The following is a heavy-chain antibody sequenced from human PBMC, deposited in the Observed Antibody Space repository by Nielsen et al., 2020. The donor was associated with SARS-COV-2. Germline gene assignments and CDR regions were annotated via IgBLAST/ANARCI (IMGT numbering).Heavy chain of an antibody. V-gene: IGHV1-8*01. CDR2: MNPNSGNT. J-gene: IGHJ6*04. CDR3: ASQPTYYYGSGSAYCYYYGMDV. D-gene: IGHD3-10*01. Sequence: WVRQAPGQGLEWMGWMNPNSGNTGYAQKFQGRVTMTRNTSISTAYMELSSLRSEDTAVYYCASQPTYYYGSGSAYCYYYGMDVWGKGTTVTVSS.